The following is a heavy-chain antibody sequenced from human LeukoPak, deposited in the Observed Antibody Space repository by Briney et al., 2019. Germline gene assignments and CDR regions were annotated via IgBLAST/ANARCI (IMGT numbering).Heavy chain of an antibody. D-gene: IGHD6-19*01. CDR3: ARGAPGSSGWFYAFNI. Sequence: GGSLRLSCAASGFTFSVYWMHWIRQPPGKGPVWVSRIKSDGSNIVYADSVKGRFTISRDNAKNTLYLQMNSLRAEDTAVYYCARGAPGSSGWFYAFNIWGQGTRVTVSS. CDR2: IKSDGSNI. CDR1: GFTFSVYW. V-gene: IGHV3-74*01. J-gene: IGHJ3*02.